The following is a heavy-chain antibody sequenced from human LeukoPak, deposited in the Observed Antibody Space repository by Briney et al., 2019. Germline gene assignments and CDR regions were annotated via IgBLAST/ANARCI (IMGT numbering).Heavy chain of an antibody. J-gene: IGHJ5*02. V-gene: IGHV3-48*03. CDR2: ISSSGSTI. D-gene: IGHD1-26*01. Sequence: GGSLRLSCAASGFTFSNYEMNWVRQAPGKGLEWISYISSSGSTIYYVDSVKGRFTISRDNAKNSLFLQMNSLRAEDTAVCYCAREGAPPTNRYNWFDPWGQGTLVTVSS. CDR3: AREGAPPTNRYNWFDP. CDR1: GFTFSNYE.